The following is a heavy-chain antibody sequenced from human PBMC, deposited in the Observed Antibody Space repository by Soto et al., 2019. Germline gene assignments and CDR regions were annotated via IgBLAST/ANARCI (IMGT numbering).Heavy chain of an antibody. Sequence: SETLSLTCTVSGGSITSGGYYWSWIRQPPGKGLEWIGEINHSGSTNYNPSLESRVTISVDTSKNQFSLKLSSVTAADTAVYYCAFSMVRGVLDYWGQGTLVTVSS. CDR3: AFSMVRGVLDY. D-gene: IGHD3-10*01. J-gene: IGHJ4*02. V-gene: IGHV4-34*01. CDR1: GGSITSGGYY. CDR2: INHSGST.